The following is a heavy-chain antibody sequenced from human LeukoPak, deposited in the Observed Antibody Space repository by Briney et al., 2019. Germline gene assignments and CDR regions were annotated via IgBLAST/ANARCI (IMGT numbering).Heavy chain of an antibody. V-gene: IGHV3-23*01. CDR1: GGSISSYY. CDR2: ISDSGGRT. J-gene: IGHJ4*02. CDR3: AKAHWDLEWLFDY. Sequence: ETLSLTCTVSGGSISSYYWSWVRQAPGKGLEWVSAISDSGGRTYYADSVKGRFTISRDNSKNTLYLQMNSLRAEDTAVYYCAKAHWDLEWLFDYWGQGTLVTVSS. D-gene: IGHD3-3*01.